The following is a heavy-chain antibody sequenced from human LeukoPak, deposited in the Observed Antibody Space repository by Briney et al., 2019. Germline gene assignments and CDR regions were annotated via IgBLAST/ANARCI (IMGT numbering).Heavy chain of an antibody. V-gene: IGHV4-39*01. J-gene: IGHJ4*02. CDR1: GGSISSSSYY. CDR2: IYYSGST. CDR3: ARHRLQSEKLLDCFDY. Sequence: PSETLSLTCTVSGGSISSSSYYWGWIRQPPGKGLEWIGSIYYSGSTYYNPSLKSRVTISVDTSKNQFSLKLSSVTAADTAVYYWARHRLQSEKLLDCFDYWGQGTLVTVSS. D-gene: IGHD3-10*01.